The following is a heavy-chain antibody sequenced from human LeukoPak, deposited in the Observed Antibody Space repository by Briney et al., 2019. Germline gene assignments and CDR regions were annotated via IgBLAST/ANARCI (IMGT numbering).Heavy chain of an antibody. CDR1: GFTFSSYE. CDR2: ISSNGSTI. J-gene: IGHJ4*02. CDR3: VRPNGPTPFDY. V-gene: IGHV3-48*03. Sequence: GGSLRLSCAASGFTFSSYEMNWVRQAPGKGLEWVSYISSNGSTIYYADSVKGRFTISRDNAKNSLYLQTNCLRAEDTAVYFCVRPNGPTPFDYWGQGTLVTVSS.